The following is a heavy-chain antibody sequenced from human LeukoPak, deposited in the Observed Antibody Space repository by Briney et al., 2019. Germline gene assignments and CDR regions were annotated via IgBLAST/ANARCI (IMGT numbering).Heavy chain of an antibody. CDR1: GGSFSGYY. CDR2: INHSGST. Sequence: SETLSLTCAVYGGSFSGYYWSWIRQPPGKGLEWIGEINHSGSTNYNPSLKSRVTISVDTSKNQFSLKLSSVTAADTAVYYCASVDGSGSYSWGQGTLVTVSS. D-gene: IGHD3-10*01. V-gene: IGHV4-34*01. CDR3: ASVDGSGSYS. J-gene: IGHJ4*02.